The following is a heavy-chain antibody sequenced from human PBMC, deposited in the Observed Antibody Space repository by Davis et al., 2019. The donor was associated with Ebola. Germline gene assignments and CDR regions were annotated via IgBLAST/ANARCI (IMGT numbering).Heavy chain of an antibody. CDR3: ARLVIYYYDSSGYYSKPYFDY. CDR1: GGSISSHY. J-gene: IGHJ4*02. D-gene: IGHD3-22*01. Sequence: SETLSLTCTVSGGSISSHYWSWIRQSPGKGLEWIGYTYYSGSTNYNPSLKSRLTISVDSSKNQFSLKLSSVTAADTAVYYCARLVIYYYDSSGYYSKPYFDYWGQGTLVTVSS. V-gene: IGHV4-59*08. CDR2: TYYSGST.